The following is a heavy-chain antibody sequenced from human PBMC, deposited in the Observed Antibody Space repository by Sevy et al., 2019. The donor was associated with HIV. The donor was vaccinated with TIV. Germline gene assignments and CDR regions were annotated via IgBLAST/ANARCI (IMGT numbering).Heavy chain of an antibody. Sequence: GGSLRLSCAASGFTFDDYGMGWVRQVPGRGLEWISGITWNGDHAKYGDSVKGRFTISRDNAKNSLYLQMDSLTAEDTAFYYCGRDGGFRGGTALYPNWGQGTLVTVSS. J-gene: IGHJ4*02. D-gene: IGHD3-10*01. CDR3: GRDGGFRGGTALYPN. V-gene: IGHV3-20*04. CDR2: ITWNGDHA. CDR1: GFTFDDYG.